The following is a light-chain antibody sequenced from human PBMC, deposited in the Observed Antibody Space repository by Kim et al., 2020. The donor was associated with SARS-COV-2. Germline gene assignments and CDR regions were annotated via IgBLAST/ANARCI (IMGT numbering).Light chain of an antibody. V-gene: IGKV3-15*01. CDR3: QQYENWPWT. J-gene: IGKJ1*01. Sequence: LSPGDRATLTCRASQSVTNNLAWYQRKPGQTPRILIYDASTRATGIPARFSGSGSGTEFTLTISGLQSEDLALYYCQQYENWPWTFGQGTKVDIK. CDR2: DAS. CDR1: QSVTNN.